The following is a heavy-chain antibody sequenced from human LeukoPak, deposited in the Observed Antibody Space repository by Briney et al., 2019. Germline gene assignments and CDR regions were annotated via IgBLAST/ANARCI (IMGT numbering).Heavy chain of an antibody. D-gene: IGHD2-2*01. V-gene: IGHV3-64*01. Sequence: GGSLRLSCAASGFTFSSYAMHWVRQAPGKGLEYVSAISSSGDSTYYANSLKGRVTISRDNSKNTLYLQMGSLRAEDMALYYCSRGCLGSSTSRPANYWGQGTLVTVSS. CDR1: GFTFSSYA. J-gene: IGHJ4*02. CDR3: SRGCLGSSTSRPANY. CDR2: ISSSGDST.